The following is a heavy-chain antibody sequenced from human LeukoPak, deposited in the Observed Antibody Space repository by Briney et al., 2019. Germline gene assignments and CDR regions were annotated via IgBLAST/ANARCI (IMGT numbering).Heavy chain of an antibody. CDR1: GGTFSSYT. V-gene: IGHV1-69*02. Sequence: ASVKVSCKASGGTFSSYTISWVRQAPGQGLEWMGRIIPILGIANYAQKFQGRVTITADKSTSTAYMKLSSLRSEDTAVYYCARAPSDYYDSSGYGWFDPWGQGTLVTVSS. J-gene: IGHJ5*02. D-gene: IGHD3-22*01. CDR2: IIPILGIA. CDR3: ARAPSDYYDSSGYGWFDP.